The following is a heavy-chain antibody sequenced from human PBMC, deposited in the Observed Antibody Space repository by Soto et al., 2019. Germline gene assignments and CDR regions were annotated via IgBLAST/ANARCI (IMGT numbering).Heavy chain of an antibody. V-gene: IGHV1-18*01. CDR1: GYTFTSYG. CDR3: ARDIVGGVTRVNWFDP. CDR2: ISAYNGNT. J-gene: IGHJ5*02. D-gene: IGHD2-8*02. Sequence: GASVKVSCKASGYTFTSYGISCVRQAPGQGLEWMGWISAYNGNTNYAQKLQGRVTMTTDTSTSTAYMELRSLRSDDTAVYYCARDIVGGVTRVNWFDPWGQGTLVTVSS.